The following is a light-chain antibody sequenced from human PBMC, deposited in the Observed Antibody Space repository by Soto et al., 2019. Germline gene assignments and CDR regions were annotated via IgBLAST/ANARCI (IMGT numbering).Light chain of an antibody. V-gene: IGKV4-1*01. Sequence: IVMTQSPDSLAVSLGERATINCKSSRSVLYSSNTKNYLAWYQQKPGQPPKLLIYWASIRESGVPDRFSGSGSETDFTLTISGLQAEDAALYYCQQYYSTPYTFGQGTKVDIK. CDR3: QQYYSTPYT. CDR1: RSVLYSSNTKNY. J-gene: IGKJ2*01. CDR2: WAS.